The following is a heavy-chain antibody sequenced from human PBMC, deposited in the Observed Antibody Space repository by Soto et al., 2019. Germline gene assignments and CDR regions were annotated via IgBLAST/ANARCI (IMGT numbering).Heavy chain of an antibody. CDR2: INHSGST. CDR1: GGSFSGYY. Sequence: SETLSLTCAVYGGSFSGYYWSWIRQPPGKGLEWIGEINHSGSTNYNPSLKSRVTISVDTSNNQFSLKLSSVTAADTAVYYCARLRHDFWSGYLFDYWGQGTLVTVSS. CDR3: ARLRHDFWSGYLFDY. J-gene: IGHJ4*02. D-gene: IGHD3-3*01. V-gene: IGHV4-34*01.